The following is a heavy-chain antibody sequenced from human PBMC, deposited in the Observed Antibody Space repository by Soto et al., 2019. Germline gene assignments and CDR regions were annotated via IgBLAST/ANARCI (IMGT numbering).Heavy chain of an antibody. Sequence: LGESLKISCKGSGYSFTSYWVTWVRQMPGKGLEWMGRIDPSDSYTNYNPPFQGHVTISVDKSISTAYLQWSSLKASDTALYYCARTSAAGKYYYGMDVWGQGTTVTVSS. D-gene: IGHD6-13*01. V-gene: IGHV5-10-1*01. CDR1: GYSFTSYW. J-gene: IGHJ6*02. CDR3: ARTSAAGKYYYGMDV. CDR2: IDPSDSYT.